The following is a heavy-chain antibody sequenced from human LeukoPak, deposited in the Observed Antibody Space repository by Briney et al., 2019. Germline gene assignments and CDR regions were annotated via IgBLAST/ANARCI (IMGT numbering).Heavy chain of an antibody. V-gene: IGHV4-39*07. D-gene: IGHD3-9*01. CDR2: IYYSGST. CDR1: GGSISSSSYY. Sequence: SETLSLTCTVSGGSISSSSYYWGWIRQPPGKGLEWIGSIYYSGSTYYNPSLKSRVTISVDTSKNQFSLKLSSVTAADTAVYYCARGVSILTGYYYFDYWGQGILVTVSS. J-gene: IGHJ4*02. CDR3: ARGVSILTGYYYFDY.